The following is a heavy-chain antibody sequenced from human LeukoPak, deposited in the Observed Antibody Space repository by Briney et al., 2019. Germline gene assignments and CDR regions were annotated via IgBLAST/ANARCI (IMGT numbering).Heavy chain of an antibody. J-gene: IGHJ4*02. Sequence: GGSLRLSCAASGFTFSSYEMHWVRQAPGKGLEWVSYISSSGSTIYHADSVKGRFTISRENAENSLYLQMNSLRAEDTAVYYCARDYGGSSPFDYWGQGTLVTVSS. CDR1: GFTFSSYE. V-gene: IGHV3-48*03. D-gene: IGHD2-15*01. CDR3: ARDYGGSSPFDY. CDR2: ISSSGSTI.